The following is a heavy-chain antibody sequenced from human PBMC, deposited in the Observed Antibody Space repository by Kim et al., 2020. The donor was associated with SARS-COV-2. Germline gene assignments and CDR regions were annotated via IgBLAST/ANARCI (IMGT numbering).Heavy chain of an antibody. D-gene: IGHD3-3*01. V-gene: IGHV4-4*02. J-gene: IGHJ4*02. CDR3: ARGNYDFWSGLLF. Sequence: YNPSLKSGVTISVNKSKNQFSLKLSSVTAADTAVYYCARGNYDFWSGLLFWGQGTLVTVSS.